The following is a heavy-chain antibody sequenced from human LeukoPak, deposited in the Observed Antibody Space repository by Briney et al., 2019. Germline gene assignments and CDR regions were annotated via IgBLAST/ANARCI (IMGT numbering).Heavy chain of an antibody. CDR1: GFSLIGYW. CDR2: NNGDGSTT. J-gene: IGHJ5*02. Sequence: GSLILSCVASGFSLIGYWMYWVRQAPGKGLMYISRNNGDGSTTNYADVVKGRFTMSRDNVKNTLYLQMNSLRVEDTAVYYCARDPRNVGLAPWGQGTLVTVSS. V-gene: IGHV3-74*01. D-gene: IGHD2-15*01. CDR3: ARDPRNVGLAP.